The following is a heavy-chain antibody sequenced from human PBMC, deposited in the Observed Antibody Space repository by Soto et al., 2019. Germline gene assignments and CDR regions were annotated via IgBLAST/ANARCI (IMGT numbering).Heavy chain of an antibody. D-gene: IGHD3-10*01. J-gene: IGHJ5*01. V-gene: IGHV4-31*03. CDR3: ARLGRYYQSLDS. CDR1: GGSISSGGYY. CDR2: IYYGGTT. Sequence: SETLSLTCTVSGGSISSGGYYWSWIRQHPGKGLEWIGYIYYGGTTSYNPSLKSRVTISLETSKSQFSLRLTSVTAADTAVYYCARLGRYYQSLDSWGPGTLVTVS.